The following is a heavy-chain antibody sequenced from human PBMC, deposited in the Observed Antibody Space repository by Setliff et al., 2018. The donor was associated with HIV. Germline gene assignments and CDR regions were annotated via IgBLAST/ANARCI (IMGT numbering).Heavy chain of an antibody. CDR1: GGSITSYY. CDR3: ARGGGTGSFDY. J-gene: IGHJ4*02. Sequence: SETLSLTCTVSGGSITSYYWNWIRQSPGKGLEWIGYIFDSGTTKYNPSVTSRVTISVDASKNQFSLKLSSVTAADTAVYYCARGGGTGSFDYWGQGTLVTVSS. CDR2: IFDSGTT. D-gene: IGHD3-16*01. V-gene: IGHV4-59*12.